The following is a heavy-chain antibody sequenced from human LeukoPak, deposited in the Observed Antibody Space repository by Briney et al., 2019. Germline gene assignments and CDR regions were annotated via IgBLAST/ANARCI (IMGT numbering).Heavy chain of an antibody. CDR3: ARYWSRFDY. J-gene: IGHJ4*02. D-gene: IGHD1-1*01. Sequence: SETLSLTCTVSGGSISSYYWSWIRQPPGKRLEWIGHIYYSGTTNYNPSLKSRVTISVDTSKNQFSLKLSSVTAADTAVYFCARYWSRFDYWGQGTLVTVSS. CDR2: IYYSGTT. CDR1: GGSISSYY. V-gene: IGHV4-59*08.